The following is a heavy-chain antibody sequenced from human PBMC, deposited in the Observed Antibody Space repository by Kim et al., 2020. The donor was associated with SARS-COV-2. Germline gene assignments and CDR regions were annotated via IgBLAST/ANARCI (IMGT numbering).Heavy chain of an antibody. Sequence: SETLSLTCAVSGVSFSGYYRSWVRQPPGKGLEWIGEINHSGSGKYNPSLKSRVTISVDKTNNKSFFQLSSVLAADTAVYYCSRRQSCSSWDCYYYCYM. CDR3: SRRQSCSSWDCYYYCYM. V-gene: IGHV4-34*01. D-gene: IGHD2-2*01. CDR2: INHSGSG. J-gene: IGHJ6*03. CDR1: GVSFSGYY.